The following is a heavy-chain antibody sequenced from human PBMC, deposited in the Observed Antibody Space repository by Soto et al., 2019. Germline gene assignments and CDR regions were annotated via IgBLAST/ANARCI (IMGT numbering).Heavy chain of an antibody. CDR2: FDPEDGET. CDR3: ATDAPVESASGVENDY. Sequence: ASVNVSCKPSGYTLTELSIHWVRGAPGKGLEWMGGFDPEDGETIYAQKFQGRVTMTEDTSTDTAYMELSSLRSEDTAVYYCATDAPVESASGVENDYWGQGTLVTVSS. J-gene: IGHJ4*02. D-gene: IGHD6-13*01. CDR1: GYTLTELS. V-gene: IGHV1-24*01.